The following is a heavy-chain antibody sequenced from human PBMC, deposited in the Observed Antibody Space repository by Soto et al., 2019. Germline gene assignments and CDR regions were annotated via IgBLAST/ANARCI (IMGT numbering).Heavy chain of an antibody. CDR1: GGSISSYY. CDR2: IYYSGST. Sequence: QVQLQESGPGLVKPSETLSLTCTVSGGSISSYYWSWIRQPPGKGLEWIGYIYYSGSTNYNPSLKSRVTISVATSKIQFSLKPSSVTAADTAVYYCARLWGWSVDYGGQGTLVTVSS. CDR3: ARLWGWSVDY. V-gene: IGHV4-59*08. D-gene: IGHD3-16*01. J-gene: IGHJ4*02.